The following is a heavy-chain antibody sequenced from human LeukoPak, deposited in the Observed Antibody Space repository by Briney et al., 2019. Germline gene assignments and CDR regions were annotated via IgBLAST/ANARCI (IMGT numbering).Heavy chain of an antibody. CDR3: AKDAVVPAGFGYYFDY. CDR1: GFTFSSYA. V-gene: IGHV3-23*01. D-gene: IGHD2-2*01. J-gene: IGHJ4*02. Sequence: PGGSLRLSCAASGFTFSSYAMSWVRQAPGKGLEWLSAISGSGGSTYYADSVKGRFTISRDNSKNTLYLQMNSLRAEDTAVYYCAKDAVVPAGFGYYFDYWGQGTLVTVSS. CDR2: ISGSGGST.